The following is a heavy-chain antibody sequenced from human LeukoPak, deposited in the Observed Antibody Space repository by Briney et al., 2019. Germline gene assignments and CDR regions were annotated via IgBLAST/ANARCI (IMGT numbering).Heavy chain of an antibody. CDR3: ARDPRAEWEPPYCDY. J-gene: IGHJ4*02. CDR1: GFTFSRYS. CDR2: ISGISSYI. V-gene: IGHV3-21*01. Sequence: GGSLRLSCAASGFTFSRYSMNWVRQAPGKGLEWVSLISGISSYIYYAHSGKGRLTISTDNAKHSMYLEMTTLLAQQTSVYYCARDPRAEWEPPYCDYWAQGILVTVSS. D-gene: IGHD1-26*01.